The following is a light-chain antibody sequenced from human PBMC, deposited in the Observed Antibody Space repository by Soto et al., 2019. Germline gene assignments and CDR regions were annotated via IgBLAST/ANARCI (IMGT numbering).Light chain of an antibody. CDR3: QQLNSSLIT. Sequence: DIQLTQSPSFLSASVGDRVTITCRASQGISSYLAWYQQKPGEAPKLLIYDASTLQGGVPSRFSGSRSGTELTLTISSLQPEDFATYYCQQLNSSLITFGQGTRLEIK. V-gene: IGKV1-9*01. CDR1: QGISSY. CDR2: DAS. J-gene: IGKJ5*01.